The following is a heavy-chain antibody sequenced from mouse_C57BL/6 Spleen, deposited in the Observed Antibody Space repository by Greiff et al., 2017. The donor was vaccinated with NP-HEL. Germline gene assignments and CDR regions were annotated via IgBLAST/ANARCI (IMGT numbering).Heavy chain of an antibody. Sequence: VQLKQSGAELVRPGASVKLSCTASGFNIKDDYMHWVKQRPEQGLEWIGWIDHENGDTEYASKFQGKATITADTSSNTAYLQLSSLTSEDTAVYYCTTDGLWYFDVWGTGTTVTVSS. D-gene: IGHD2-3*01. V-gene: IGHV14-4*01. CDR1: GFNIKDDY. J-gene: IGHJ1*03. CDR3: TTDGLWYFDV. CDR2: IDHENGDT.